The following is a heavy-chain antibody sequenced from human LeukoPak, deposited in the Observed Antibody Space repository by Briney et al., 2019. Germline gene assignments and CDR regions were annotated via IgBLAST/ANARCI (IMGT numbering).Heavy chain of an antibody. V-gene: IGHV4-34*01. D-gene: IGHD2-15*01. CDR2: INHSGST. CDR3: AGALDCSGGSCYRLDY. CDR1: DGSFSGYY. J-gene: IGHJ4*02. Sequence: SETLSLTCAVYDGSFSGYYWSWIRQPPGKGLEWIGEINHSGSTNYNPSLKSRVTISVDTSKNQFSLKLSSVTAADTAVYYCAGALDCSGGSCYRLDYWGQGTLVTVSS.